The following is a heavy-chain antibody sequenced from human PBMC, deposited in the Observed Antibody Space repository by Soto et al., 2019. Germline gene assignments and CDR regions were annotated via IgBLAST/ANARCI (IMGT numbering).Heavy chain of an antibody. CDR1: GFTFSSYD. D-gene: IGHD2-2*02. V-gene: IGHV3-13*01. CDR2: IGTAGDT. J-gene: IGHJ6*02. Sequence: GGSLRLSCAASGFTFSSYDMHWVRQATGKGLEWVSAIGTAGDTYYPGSVKGRFTISRENAKNSLYLQMNSLRAEDTAVYYCARDRSSYNYYYYGMDVWGQGTTVTVSS. CDR3: ARDRSSYNYYYYGMDV.